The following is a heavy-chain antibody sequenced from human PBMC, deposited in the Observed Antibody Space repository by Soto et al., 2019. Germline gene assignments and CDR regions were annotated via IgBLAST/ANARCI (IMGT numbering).Heavy chain of an antibody. CDR3: ARLRMTTNGMDV. D-gene: IGHD4-4*01. J-gene: IGHJ6*02. Sequence: GQSLKVSCKGSAYSFTSYWISWVRQMPGKGLEWMGRIDPSDSYTNYSPSFQGHVTISADKSISTAYLQCSSLKASDTAMYYCARLRMTTNGMDVSDQATTVTVSS. CDR2: IDPSDSYT. V-gene: IGHV5-10-1*01. CDR1: AYSFTSYW.